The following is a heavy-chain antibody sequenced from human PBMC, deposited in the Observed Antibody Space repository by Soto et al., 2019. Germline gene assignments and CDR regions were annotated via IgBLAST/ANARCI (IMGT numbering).Heavy chain of an antibody. CDR3: ARRRDPYGFWSCYYFYYGMDV. V-gene: IGHV3-21*01. CDR1: GFTFSSYS. Sequence: GGSLRLSCAASGFTFSSYSMNWVRQAPGKGLEWVSSISSSSSYIYYADSVKGRFTISRDNAKNSLYLQMNSLRAEDTAVYYCARRRDPYGFWSCYYFYYGMDVWGQGTMVTVSS. D-gene: IGHD3-3*01. CDR2: ISSSSSYI. J-gene: IGHJ6*02.